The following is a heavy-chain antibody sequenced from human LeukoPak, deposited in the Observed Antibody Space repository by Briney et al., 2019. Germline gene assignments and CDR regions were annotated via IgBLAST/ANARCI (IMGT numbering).Heavy chain of an antibody. CDR2: ISGYNGDT. CDR1: GGTFSSYA. D-gene: IGHD1-7*01. Sequence: ASVTVSCTASGGTFSSYAISWVRQAPGQGLEWMGWISGYNGDTKYAQKLQGRVTMTTDTSTNTAYMELTSLRSDDTAVYYCARGETGTSFDWFDPWGQGTLVTVSS. J-gene: IGHJ5*02. V-gene: IGHV1-18*01. CDR3: ARGETGTSFDWFDP.